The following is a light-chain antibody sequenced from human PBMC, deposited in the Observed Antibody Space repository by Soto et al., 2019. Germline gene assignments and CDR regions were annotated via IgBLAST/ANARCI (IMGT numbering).Light chain of an antibody. CDR3: QQYNYWPRT. CDR2: DAS. V-gene: IGKV3D-15*01. Sequence: EIVMTQSPATLSVSPGERATLSCRASQTVGSNLAWYQQKRGQAPRLLIYDASTRATGIPARFSGSGSGTDFTLTISSLQSEDFALYYCQQYNYWPRTSGQGSKLEIK. J-gene: IGKJ2*01. CDR1: QTVGSN.